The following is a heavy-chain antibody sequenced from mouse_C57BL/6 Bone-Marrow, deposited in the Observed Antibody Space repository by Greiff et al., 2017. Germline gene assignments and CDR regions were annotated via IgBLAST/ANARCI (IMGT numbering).Heavy chain of an antibody. CDR2: IDPSDSYT. CDR1: GYTFTSYW. Sequence: VQLQQPGAELVMPGASVKLSCKASGYTFTSYWMHWVKQRPGPGLEWIGEIDPSDSYTNYNQKFKGKSTLTVDKSSSTAYMQLSSLTSEDSAVCYCAYGSSYDYFDYWGQGTTLTVSS. CDR3: AYGSSYDYFDY. J-gene: IGHJ2*01. V-gene: IGHV1-69*01. D-gene: IGHD1-1*01.